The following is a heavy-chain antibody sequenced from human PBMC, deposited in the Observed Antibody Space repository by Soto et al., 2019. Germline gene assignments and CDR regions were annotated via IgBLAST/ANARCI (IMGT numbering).Heavy chain of an antibody. Sequence: ASVKVSCKASGYTFTSYGISWVRQAPGQGLEWMGWISAYNGNTSYAQKLQGRVTMTTDTSTSTAYMELRSLRSDDTAVYYCAIYDILTGYRFWGQGTLVTVSS. CDR3: AIYDILTGYRF. V-gene: IGHV1-18*01. J-gene: IGHJ4*02. CDR2: ISAYNGNT. CDR1: GYTFTSYG. D-gene: IGHD3-9*01.